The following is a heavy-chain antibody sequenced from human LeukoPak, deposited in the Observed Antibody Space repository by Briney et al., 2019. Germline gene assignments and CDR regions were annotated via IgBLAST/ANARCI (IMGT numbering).Heavy chain of an antibody. CDR2: IIPIFGTA. V-gene: IGHV1-69*13. CDR1: GGTFSSYA. D-gene: IGHD2-2*01. Sequence: ASVKVSCKASGGTFSSYAIGWVRQAPGQGLEWMGGIIPIFGTANYAQKFQGRVTITADESTSTAYMELSSLRSEDTAVYYCATRLGYCSSTSCYAADDAFDIWGQGTMVTVSS. CDR3: ATRLGYCSSTSCYAADDAFDI. J-gene: IGHJ3*02.